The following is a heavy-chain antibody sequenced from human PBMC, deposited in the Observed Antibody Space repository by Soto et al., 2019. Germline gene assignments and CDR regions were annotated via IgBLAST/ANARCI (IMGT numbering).Heavy chain of an antibody. CDR3: AREYSQTTVTTTSWFDP. Sequence: QVQLVQSGAEVKKPGASVKVSCKASGYTFTSYYMHWVRQAPGQGLEWMGIINPSGGSTSYAQKFQGRVTMTRDTSTSTVYMELSSLRSDDTAVYYCAREYSQTTVTTTSWFDPWGQGTLVTVSS. D-gene: IGHD4-17*01. CDR1: GYTFTSYY. V-gene: IGHV1-46*01. J-gene: IGHJ5*02. CDR2: INPSGGST.